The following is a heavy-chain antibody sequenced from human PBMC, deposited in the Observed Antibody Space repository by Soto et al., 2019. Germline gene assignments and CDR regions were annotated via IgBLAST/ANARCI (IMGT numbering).Heavy chain of an antibody. J-gene: IGHJ4*02. CDR1: RGGLRSYA. V-gene: IGHV1-69*01. CDR2: IIPIFGTA. D-gene: IGHD6-6*01. Sequence: SVTASCEACRGGLRSYALSWGGQAPGQGLEWMGGIIPIFGTANYAQKFQGRVTITADESTSTAYMELSSLRSEDTAVYYCARDRDSRSRFDYLGQGTLVTVSS. CDR3: ARDRDSRSRFDY.